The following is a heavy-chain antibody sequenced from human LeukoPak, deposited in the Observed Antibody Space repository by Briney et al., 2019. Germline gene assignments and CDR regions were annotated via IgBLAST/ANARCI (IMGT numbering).Heavy chain of an antibody. CDR3: ARGPRSEMYYYGSGSYNWFDP. CDR2: IYPGDSDT. Sequence: RGESLKISCKGSGYSFTSYWIVWVRQMPGKGLEWMGIIYPGDSDTRYSPSFQGQVTISADKSISTAYLQWSSLKASDTAMYYCARGPRSEMYYYGSGSYNWFDPWGQGTLVTVSS. CDR1: GYSFTSYW. V-gene: IGHV5-51*01. D-gene: IGHD3-10*01. J-gene: IGHJ5*02.